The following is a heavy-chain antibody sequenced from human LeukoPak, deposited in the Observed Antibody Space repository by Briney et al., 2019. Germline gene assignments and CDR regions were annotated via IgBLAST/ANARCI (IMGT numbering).Heavy chain of an antibody. CDR1: GFTFRTYA. D-gene: IGHD3-22*01. CDR2: IWYDGSNK. V-gene: IGHV3-33*06. CDR3: AKDYYDSSGTDY. Sequence: GGSLRLSCAASGFTFRTYAMSWVRQAPGKGLEWVAVIWYDGSNKYYADSVKGRFTISRDNSKNTLYLQMNSLRAEDTAVYYCAKDYYDSSGTDYWGQGTLVTVSS. J-gene: IGHJ4*02.